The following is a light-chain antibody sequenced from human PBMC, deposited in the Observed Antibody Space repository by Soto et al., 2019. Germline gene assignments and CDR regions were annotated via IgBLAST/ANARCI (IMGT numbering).Light chain of an antibody. V-gene: IGLV2-11*01. CDR2: DVS. Sequence: SALTQPRSVSGSPGQSVTISCTGTSSDVGAYNYVSWYQQHPGKAPKLMTYDVSKRPSGVPDRFSGSKSGNTAYLTISGLQAEYEADYYCCSYADNYRYVFGTGTKVTVX. CDR1: SSDVGAYNY. CDR3: CSYADNYRYV. J-gene: IGLJ1*01.